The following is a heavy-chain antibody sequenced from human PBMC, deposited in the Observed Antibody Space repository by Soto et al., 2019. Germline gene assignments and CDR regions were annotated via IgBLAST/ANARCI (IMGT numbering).Heavy chain of an antibody. V-gene: IGHV3-72*01. CDR1: GFTFSDHY. CDR2: TRNKANSYTT. D-gene: IGHD6-13*01. J-gene: IGHJ4*02. CDR3: ARAKFSSWYYFDY. Sequence: GESLKISCAASGFTFSDHYMDWVRQAPGKGLEWVGRTRNKANSYTTEYAASVKGRFTISRDDSKNSLYLQMNSLKTEDTAVYYCARAKFSSWYYFDYWGQGTLVTVSS.